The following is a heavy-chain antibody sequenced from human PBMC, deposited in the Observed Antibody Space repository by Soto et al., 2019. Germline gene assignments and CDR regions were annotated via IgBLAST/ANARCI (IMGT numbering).Heavy chain of an antibody. J-gene: IGHJ4*02. V-gene: IGHV3-21*01. D-gene: IGHD5-12*01. CDR1: GFTFSSYS. CDR3: ASAIVATTIKNDY. Sequence: GGSLRLSCAASGFTFSSYSMNWVRQAPGKGLEWVSSISSSSSYIYYADSVKGRFTISRDNAKNSLYLQMNSLRAEDTAVYYCASAIVATTIKNDYWGQGTLVTVSS. CDR2: ISSSSSYI.